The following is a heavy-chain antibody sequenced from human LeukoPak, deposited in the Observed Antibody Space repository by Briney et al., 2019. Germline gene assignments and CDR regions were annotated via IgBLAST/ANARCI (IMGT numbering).Heavy chain of an antibody. CDR2: IYKDGKI. J-gene: IGHJ4*02. V-gene: IGHV3-53*01. CDR1: GFTVSSTY. Sequence: GGSLRPSCAASGFTVSSTYMGWVRQAPGKGLEWVSVIYKDGKIYYIDSVKGRFTISRDTSKNTLYLQMNSLRVEDTAVYYCASRHCSGGDCYFAGADPFDHWGQGTLVTVSS. CDR3: ASRHCSGGDCYFAGADPFDH. D-gene: IGHD2-21*01.